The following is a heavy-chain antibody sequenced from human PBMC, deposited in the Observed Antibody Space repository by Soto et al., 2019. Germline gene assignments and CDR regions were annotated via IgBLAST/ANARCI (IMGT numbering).Heavy chain of an antibody. J-gene: IGHJ6*02. V-gene: IGHV4-39*01. CDR1: GGSISNNY. CDR3: ASQQLVHYYYGMDV. D-gene: IGHD6-13*01. Sequence: PSETLSLTCTVSGGSISNNYWGWIRQPPGKGLEWIGSIYYTGNTYYNPSLKSRVTMSVDTSKNQFSLKLSSVTAADTAVYYCASQQLVHYYYGMDVWGQGTTVTVSS. CDR2: IYYTGNT.